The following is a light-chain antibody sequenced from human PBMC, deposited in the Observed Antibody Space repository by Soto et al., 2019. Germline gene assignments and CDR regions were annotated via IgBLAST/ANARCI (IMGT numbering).Light chain of an antibody. Sequence: DIQMTQSPSPLSASVGDRVTITCRASQSISSYLNWYQQKPGKAPKLLIYAASSLQSGVPSRFSGSGSGKDFTLTISSLQPEDFATYYWQQSYSTLYTFGQGTKLEIK. CDR2: AAS. J-gene: IGKJ2*01. CDR3: QQSYSTLYT. V-gene: IGKV1-39*01. CDR1: QSISSY.